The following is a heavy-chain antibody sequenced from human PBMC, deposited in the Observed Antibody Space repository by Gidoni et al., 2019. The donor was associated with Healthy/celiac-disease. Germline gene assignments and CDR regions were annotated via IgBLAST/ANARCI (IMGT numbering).Heavy chain of an antibody. CDR3: TTLEPAGATGRDGYNPSGPRTFDY. CDR2: IKSKTDGGTT. V-gene: IGHV3-15*01. Sequence: EVQLVESGGGLVKTGGSLRLSCAASGFTFSNAWMSWVRQAPGKGLEWVGRIKSKTDGGTTDYAAPVKGRFTISRDDSKNTLYLQMNSLKTEDTAVYYCTTLEPAGATGRDGYNPSGPRTFDYWGQGTLVTVSS. D-gene: IGHD5-12*01. J-gene: IGHJ4*02. CDR1: GFTFSNAW.